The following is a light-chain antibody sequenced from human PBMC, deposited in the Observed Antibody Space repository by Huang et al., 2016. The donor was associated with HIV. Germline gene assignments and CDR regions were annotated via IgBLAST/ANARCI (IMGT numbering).Light chain of an antibody. CDR3: QQRSTWPRSIT. V-gene: IGKV3-11*01. CDR2: DAS. Sequence: EIVLTQSPATLSLSPGERATVSCRASQIIIDFLAWYQQTPGQPPRLLIYDASTRASGSPARFSGNGSGTDFTLMISSLAPEDFAVYYCQQRSTWPRSITFGQGTRLEI. CDR1: QIIIDF. J-gene: IGKJ5*01.